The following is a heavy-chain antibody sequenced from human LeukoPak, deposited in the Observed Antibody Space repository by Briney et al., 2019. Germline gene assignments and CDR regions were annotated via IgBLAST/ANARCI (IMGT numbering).Heavy chain of an antibody. CDR2: ISSSSSTI. J-gene: IGHJ4*02. V-gene: IGHV3-48*04. D-gene: IGHD6-13*01. CDR1: GFTFSSYS. Sequence: GGSLRLSCAASGFTFSSYSMNWVRQAPGKGLEWVSYISSSSSTIYYADSVKGRFTISRDNAKNSLYLQMNSLRAEDTAVYYCARDLGSSWYYWGQGTLVTVSS. CDR3: ARDLGSSWYY.